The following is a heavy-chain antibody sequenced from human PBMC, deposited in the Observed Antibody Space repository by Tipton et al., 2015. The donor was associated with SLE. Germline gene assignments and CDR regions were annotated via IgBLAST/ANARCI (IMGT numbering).Heavy chain of an antibody. CDR1: GFTFSSYA. V-gene: IGHV3-11*05. CDR3: ARDGSGTDY. D-gene: IGHD2-15*01. J-gene: IGHJ4*02. CDR2: ISSSSSYT. Sequence: SLRLSCAASGFTFSSYAMSWVRQAPGKGLEWVSYISSSSSYTNYADSVKGRSTISRDNAKNSLYLQMNSLRAEDTAVYYCARDGSGTDYWGQGTLVTVSS.